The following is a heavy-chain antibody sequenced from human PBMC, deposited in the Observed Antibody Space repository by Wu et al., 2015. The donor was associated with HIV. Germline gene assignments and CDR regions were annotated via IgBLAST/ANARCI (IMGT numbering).Heavy chain of an antibody. Sequence: QVQLVQSGAEVKKPGSSVKVSCKASGGSFNNYAFSWVRQAPGQGLEWMGGIIPLFGTANYAQKFQGSVSITSDEAANTAYLELSSLRSEDTAVYFCARGSYCGRECYSYFDSWGLGTLVTVTS. CDR2: IIPLFGTA. CDR3: ARGSYCGRECYSYFDS. J-gene: IGHJ4*02. V-gene: IGHV1-69*05. CDR1: GGSFNNYA. D-gene: IGHD2-21*01.